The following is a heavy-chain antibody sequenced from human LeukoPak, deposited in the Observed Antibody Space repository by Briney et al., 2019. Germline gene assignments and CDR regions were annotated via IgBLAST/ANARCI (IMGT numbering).Heavy chain of an antibody. D-gene: IGHD2-15*01. CDR3: ASRGIRYCSGGSCTYYYYYYYMDV. CDR2: IYYSGST. V-gene: IGHV4-39*07. J-gene: IGHJ6*03. Sequence: KPSETLSLTCTVSGGSISSSSYYWGWIRQPPGKGLEWIGSIYYSGSTYYNPSLKSRVTISVDTSKNQFSLKLSSVTAADTAVYYCASRGIRYCSGGSCTYYYYYYYMDVWGKGTTVTVSS. CDR1: GGSISSSSYY.